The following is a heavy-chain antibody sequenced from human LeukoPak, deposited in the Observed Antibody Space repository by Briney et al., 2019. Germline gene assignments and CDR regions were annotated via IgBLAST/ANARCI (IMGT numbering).Heavy chain of an antibody. CDR2: IWSDGSNK. Sequence: PGGSLRLSCAASGFTFSRYGMHWVRQVPGKGLEWVAIIWSDGSNKYYADAVKDRFTISRDNSKNTMYLQMNSLRAEDTAMYYCARDGYSFGSLDYWGQGTLVTVSS. V-gene: IGHV3-33*01. J-gene: IGHJ4*02. CDR3: ARDGYSFGSLDY. CDR1: GFTFSRYG. D-gene: IGHD5-18*01.